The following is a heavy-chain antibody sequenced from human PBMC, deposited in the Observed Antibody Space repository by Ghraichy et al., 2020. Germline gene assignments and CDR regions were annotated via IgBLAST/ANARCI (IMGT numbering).Heavy chain of an antibody. D-gene: IGHD1-14*01. CDR3: ARGSSTTDALDT. Sequence: GGSLRLSCAASGFTFSSYSMNWVRQAPGKGLEWVSYIIDRSRIHYADAVKGRFTISRDNVRKSLYLQMKSLRDEDTAVYYCARGSSTTDALDTWGQGTMVTVSS. CDR1: GFTFSSYS. J-gene: IGHJ3*02. CDR2: IIDRSRI. V-gene: IGHV3-48*02.